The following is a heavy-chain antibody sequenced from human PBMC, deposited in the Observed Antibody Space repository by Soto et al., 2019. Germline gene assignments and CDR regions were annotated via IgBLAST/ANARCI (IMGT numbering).Heavy chain of an antibody. CDR1: GFTFSSYS. J-gene: IGHJ4*02. Sequence: QTGGSLRLSCAAFGFTFSSYSMHWVRQTPGKGLEWVAVISYDGSNKYYADSVKGRFTISRDNSKNTLYLQMNTLRPEDTAVYYCARVYSSLDYGIDYWGQGTLVTVSS. V-gene: IGHV3-30-3*01. CDR2: ISYDGSNK. CDR3: ARVYSSLDYGIDY. D-gene: IGHD6-6*01.